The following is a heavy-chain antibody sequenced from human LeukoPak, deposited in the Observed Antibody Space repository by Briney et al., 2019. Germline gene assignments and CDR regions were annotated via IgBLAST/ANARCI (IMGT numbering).Heavy chain of an antibody. J-gene: IGHJ4*02. CDR1: GGFISSYY. CDR3: ARCVTVSAGGEGFDY. D-gene: IGHD4-11*01. CDR2: IYYSGST. Sequence: SETLSLTCTVSGGFISSYYWSWLRQPPGKELEWIGYIYYSGSTYYNPSLKSRVTISVDTSKNQFSLNLSSVTAADTAVYYCARCVTVSAGGEGFDYWGQGTLVTVSS. V-gene: IGHV4-59*01.